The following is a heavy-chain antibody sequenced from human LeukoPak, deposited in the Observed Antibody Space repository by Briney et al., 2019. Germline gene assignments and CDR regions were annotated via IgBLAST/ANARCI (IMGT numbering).Heavy chain of an antibody. Sequence: GGSLRLSCAASGFTFSSYSMNWVRQAPGKGLEWVSAISGSGGSTYYADSVKGRFTISRDNSKNTLYLQMNSLRAEDTAVYYCAKDVVTTWNHRFDYWGQGTLVTVSS. CDR3: AKDVVTTWNHRFDY. CDR1: GFTFSSYS. J-gene: IGHJ4*02. D-gene: IGHD5-12*01. V-gene: IGHV3-23*01. CDR2: ISGSGGST.